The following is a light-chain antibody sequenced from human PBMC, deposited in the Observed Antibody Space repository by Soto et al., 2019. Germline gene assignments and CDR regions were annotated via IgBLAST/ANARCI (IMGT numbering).Light chain of an antibody. CDR1: QSVSGDY. V-gene: IGKV3-20*01. Sequence: IVLSQSPGTLSLSPGEGATLSCRASQSVSGDYLAWYQSKPGQAPRLLIHGASNRATGIPDRFSGSGSETDFTLTISRLEPEDFALYYCQQYGSSPPKTFGQGTKVAIK. CDR3: QQYGSSPPKT. CDR2: GAS. J-gene: IGKJ1*01.